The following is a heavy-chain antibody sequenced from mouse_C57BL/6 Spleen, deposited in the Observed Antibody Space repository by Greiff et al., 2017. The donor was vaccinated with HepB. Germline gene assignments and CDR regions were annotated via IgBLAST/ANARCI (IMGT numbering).Heavy chain of an antibody. V-gene: IGHV10-1*01. D-gene: IGHD1-1*01. CDR3: VSYYYGSSSWYFDV. CDR1: GFSFNTYA. Sequence: VQLKESGGGLVQPKGSLKLSCAASGFSFNTYAMNWVRQAPGKGLEWVARIRSKSNNYATYYADSVKDRFTISRDDSESMLYLQMNNLKTEDTAMYYCVSYYYGSSSWYFDVWGTGTTVTVSS. J-gene: IGHJ1*03. CDR2: IRSKSNNYAT.